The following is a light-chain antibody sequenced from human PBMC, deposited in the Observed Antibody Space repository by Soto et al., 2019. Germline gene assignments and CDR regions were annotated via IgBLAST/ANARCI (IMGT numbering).Light chain of an antibody. J-gene: IGLJ2*01. Sequence: QSVPTQPPSVSGAPGQRVTISCTGSSSNIGAGYDVHWYQQLPGTAPKLLIYGNTNRPSGVPDRFSGSKSGTSASLAITGLQAEDEADYYCQSYDSSLSRSVFGGGTKLTVL. CDR2: GNT. V-gene: IGLV1-40*01. CDR1: SSNIGAGYD. CDR3: QSYDSSLSRSV.